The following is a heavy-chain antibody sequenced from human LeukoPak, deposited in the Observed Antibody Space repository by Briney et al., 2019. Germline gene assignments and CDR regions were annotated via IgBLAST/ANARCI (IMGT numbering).Heavy chain of an antibody. J-gene: IGHJ4*02. V-gene: IGHV1-2*02. D-gene: IGHD4-17*01. CDR3: ARDDYGDLQYFED. CDR2: VNPNDRGT. CDR1: GYIFTDFF. Sequence: GASVKVSCKASGYIFTDFFLHWVRQAPGQGLEWMGLVNPNDRGTIYAQNFQGRGTPTTDTSISAAYMELSRLRSDDTAVYYCARDDYGDLQYFEDWGQGTLVTVSS.